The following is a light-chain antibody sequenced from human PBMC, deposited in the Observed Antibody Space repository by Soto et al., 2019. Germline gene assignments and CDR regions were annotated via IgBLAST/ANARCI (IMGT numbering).Light chain of an antibody. CDR1: SSDVGGYNY. J-gene: IGLJ2*01. V-gene: IGLV2-14*01. CDR3: SSYTSSSTPLHVV. CDR2: DVS. Sequence: QSALTQPASVSGSPGQSITISCTGTSSDVGGYNYVSWYQQHPAKAHKLWIYDVSNRPSGVSNRFSGAKSGNTASLTISGLQAEDEADYYCSSYTSSSTPLHVVFGGGTKLTVL.